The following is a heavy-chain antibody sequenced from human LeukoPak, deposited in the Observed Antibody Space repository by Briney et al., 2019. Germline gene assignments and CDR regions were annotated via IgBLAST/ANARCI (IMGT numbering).Heavy chain of an antibody. D-gene: IGHD4-17*01. CDR1: GFTFSGYG. Sequence: PGGSLRLSCTGSGFTFSGYGMTWIRQAPGKGLEWVSGISGSGDKTYYADSVKGRFTISRDNSKNTLYLQMNSLRADDTALYYCGKDPNGDFVGGFDIWGQGTMVTVPS. CDR2: ISGSGDKT. J-gene: IGHJ3*02. CDR3: GKDPNGDFVGGFDI. V-gene: IGHV3-23*01.